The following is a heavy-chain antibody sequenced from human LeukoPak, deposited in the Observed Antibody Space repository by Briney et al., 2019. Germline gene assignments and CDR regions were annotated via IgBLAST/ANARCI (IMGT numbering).Heavy chain of an antibody. V-gene: IGHV3-48*03. D-gene: IGHD4-23*01. CDR3: ARGNGYGGNSMPLDY. CDR1: GFTFSNYE. CDR2: ISSSGSPI. Sequence: GGSLRLSCAASGFTFSNYEMNWVRQAPGKGLEWVSYISSSGSPIYYADSVKGRFTTSRDNAKNSLYLQMNSLRAEDTAVYHCARGNGYGGNSMPLDYWGQGTLVTVYS. J-gene: IGHJ4*02.